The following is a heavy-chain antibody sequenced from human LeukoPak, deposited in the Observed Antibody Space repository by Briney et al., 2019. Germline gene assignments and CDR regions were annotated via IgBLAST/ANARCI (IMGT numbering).Heavy chain of an antibody. D-gene: IGHD6-19*01. CDR3: ARGRSSSGWSRNDY. CDR2: ISYDGSNK. CDR1: GFTFSSYA. V-gene: IGHV3-30-3*01. J-gene: IGHJ4*02. Sequence: GRSLRLSCAASGFTFSSYAMHWVRQAPGKGLEWVAVISYDGSNKYYADSVKGRFTISRDNSKNTLYLQMNSLRAEDAAVYYCARGRSSSGWSRNDYWGQGTLVTVSS.